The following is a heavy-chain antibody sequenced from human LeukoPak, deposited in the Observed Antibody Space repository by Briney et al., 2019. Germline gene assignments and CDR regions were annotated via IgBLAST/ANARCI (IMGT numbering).Heavy chain of an antibody. Sequence: GGSLRLSCAASGFTFSSYAVHWVRQAPGKGLEWVASIKEDGSERYYVDPVKGLFNISRDNAKTSLYLQMNSLRAEDTAVYFCARVGESYDLLSGYQNSYFDLWGRGTPVTVSS. J-gene: IGHJ2*01. CDR3: ARVGESYDLLSGYQNSYFDL. D-gene: IGHD3-3*01. CDR1: GFTFSSYA. V-gene: IGHV3-7*01. CDR2: IKEDGSER.